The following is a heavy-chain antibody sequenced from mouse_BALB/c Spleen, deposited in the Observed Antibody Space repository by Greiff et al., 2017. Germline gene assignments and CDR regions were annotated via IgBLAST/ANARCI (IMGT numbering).Heavy chain of an antibody. CDR1: GFTFNTNA. D-gene: IGHD1-1*01. Sequence: EAGGGLVQPKGSLKLSCAAPGFTFNTNAMNWVRQAPGKGLEWAARIRSKSNNYATYYADSVKDRFTISRDDSKSMLYLQMNNLKTEDTAVYYCVNPIYCYGSSYVSFAYWGQGTLVTVSA. CDR2: IRSKSNNYAT. CDR3: VNPIYCYGSSYVSFAY. V-gene: IGHV10S3*01. J-gene: IGHJ3*01.